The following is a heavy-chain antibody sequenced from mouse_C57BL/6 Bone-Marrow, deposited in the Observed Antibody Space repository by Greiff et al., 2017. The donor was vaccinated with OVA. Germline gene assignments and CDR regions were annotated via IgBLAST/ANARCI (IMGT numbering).Heavy chain of an antibody. CDR1: GIDFSRYW. V-gene: IGHV4-1*01. J-gene: IGHJ1*03. Sequence: EVKLQESGGGLVQPGGSLKLSCAASGIDFSRYWMSWVRRAPGKGLEWIGEINPDSSTINYAPSLKDKFIISRDNAKNTLYLQMSKVRSEDTALYYCARPNYDYERAWYFDVWGTGTTVTVSS. CDR3: ARPNYDYERAWYFDV. D-gene: IGHD2-4*01. CDR2: INPDSSTI.